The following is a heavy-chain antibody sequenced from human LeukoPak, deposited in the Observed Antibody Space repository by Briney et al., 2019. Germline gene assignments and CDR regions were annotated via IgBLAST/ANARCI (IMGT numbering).Heavy chain of an antibody. V-gene: IGHV4-4*02. Sequence: SGTLSLTCAVSGGSISSSNWWSWVRPPPGKGLEWIGEIYHSGSTNYNPSLKSRVTISVDKSKNQFSLKLSSVTAADTAVYYCARAGYSYGYARRYFDYWGQGTLVTVSS. CDR3: ARAGYSYGYARRYFDY. D-gene: IGHD5-18*01. CDR1: GGSISSSNW. J-gene: IGHJ4*02. CDR2: IYHSGST.